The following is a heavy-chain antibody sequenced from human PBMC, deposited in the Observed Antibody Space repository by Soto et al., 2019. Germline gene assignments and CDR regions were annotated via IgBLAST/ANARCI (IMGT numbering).Heavy chain of an antibody. Sequence: PGESLKISCAASGFTFSSYSMNWVRQAPGKGLEWVSYISSSSSTIYYADSVKGRFTISRDNAKNSLYLQMNSLRDEDTAVYYCARDKLKGYYGSGSDAFDIWGQGTMVTVSS. CDR3: ARDKLKGYYGSGSDAFDI. J-gene: IGHJ3*02. V-gene: IGHV3-48*02. CDR1: GFTFSSYS. D-gene: IGHD3-10*01. CDR2: ISSSSSTI.